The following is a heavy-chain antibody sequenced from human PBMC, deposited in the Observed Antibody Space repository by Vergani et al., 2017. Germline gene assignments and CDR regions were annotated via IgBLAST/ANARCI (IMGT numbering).Heavy chain of an antibody. CDR2: IHPDDSDT. V-gene: IGHV5-51*01. J-gene: IGHJ4*02. CDR1: GYSFTNYW. Sequence: EVQLVQSGAEVKKPGESLKISCQISGYSFTNYWIGWVRQMPGKGLEWMGIIHPDDSDTRYSPSFQGQVTISVDKSISTAYLQRSSLRTSDSAIYYCARLEGGDNSGSKYFDYWGEGTLVTVSS. CDR3: ARLEGGDNSGSKYFDY. D-gene: IGHD2-15*01.